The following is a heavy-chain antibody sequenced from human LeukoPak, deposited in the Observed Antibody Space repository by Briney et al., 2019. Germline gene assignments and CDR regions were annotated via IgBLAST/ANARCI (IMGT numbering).Heavy chain of an antibody. CDR2: IYYSGST. CDR3: ARRSCSGGTCYSISWFDP. J-gene: IGHJ5*02. V-gene: IGHV4-39*01. D-gene: IGHD2-15*01. CDR1: GGSISSSSYY. Sequence: SETLSLTCTVSGGSISSSSYYWGWIRQPPGKGLECIGTIYYSGSTYYNPSLKSRVTMSVDTSKNQFSLKLSSVTAADTAVYYCARRSCSGGTCYSISWFDPWGQGTLVTVSS.